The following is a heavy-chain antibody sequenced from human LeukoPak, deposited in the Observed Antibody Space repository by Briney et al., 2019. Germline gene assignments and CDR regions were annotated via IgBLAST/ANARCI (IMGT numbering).Heavy chain of an antibody. CDR3: GIYYVHGAFDI. V-gene: IGHV3-48*03. CDR2: ISSSGTTI. D-gene: IGHD2/OR15-2a*01. CDR1: WFTFSSYE. Sequence: PGGSLRLSCAASWFTFSSYEMIWVRQAPGKGLEWVSYISSSGTTIYYADSVKGRFTISRDNAKHSLYLQMNSLRAEDTAVYYCGIYYVHGAFDIWGQGTMVTVSS. J-gene: IGHJ3*02.